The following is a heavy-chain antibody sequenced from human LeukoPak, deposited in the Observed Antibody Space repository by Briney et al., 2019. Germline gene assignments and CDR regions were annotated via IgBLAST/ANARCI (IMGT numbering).Heavy chain of an antibody. D-gene: IGHD2-15*01. Sequence: ASVKVSCKASGYTFTAYYIRWVRQAPGQGLEWMGWIKPNSGGTKYAQNFQGRVTLTKDTSINTAYMELSRLRSDDTAVYYCARSWRYCSGGSCYPIDYWGQGTQVTVSS. CDR2: IKPNSGGT. J-gene: IGHJ4*02. CDR1: GYTFTAYY. V-gene: IGHV1-2*02. CDR3: ARSWRYCSGGSCYPIDY.